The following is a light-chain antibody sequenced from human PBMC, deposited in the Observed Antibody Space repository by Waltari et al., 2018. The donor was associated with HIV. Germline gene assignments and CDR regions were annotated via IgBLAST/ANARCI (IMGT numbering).Light chain of an antibody. V-gene: IGLV3-21*02. CDR1: NIGSKR. CDR3: HMWDRGSDHHV. CDR2: NGS. J-gene: IGLJ1*01. Sequence: SYVLTQPPSVSVAPGQTARITCGGNNIGSKRVHWYQQKPGQAPVLVVYNGSDRPSGIPERFSGSNSGNTATLTITSVEAGDEADYYCHMWDRGSDHHVFGSGTKVTVL.